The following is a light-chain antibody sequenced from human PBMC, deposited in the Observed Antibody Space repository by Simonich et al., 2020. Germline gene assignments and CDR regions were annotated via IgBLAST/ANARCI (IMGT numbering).Light chain of an antibody. J-gene: IGKJ2*01. CDR2: WAS. CDR3: QQYYSIPYT. CDR1: QSVLYSSNNKNY. Sequence: DIVMTQSPDSLVVSLGERATINCKSSQSVLYSSNNKNYLAWYQQKPGQPPKLLIYWASTRESGVPDRFSGSGSGTDFTRTISSLQAEDVAVYYCQQYYSIPYTFGQGTKLEIK. V-gene: IGKV4-1*01.